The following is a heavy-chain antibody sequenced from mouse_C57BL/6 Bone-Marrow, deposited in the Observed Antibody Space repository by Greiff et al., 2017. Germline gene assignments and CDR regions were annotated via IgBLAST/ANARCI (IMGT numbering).Heavy chain of an antibody. D-gene: IGHD2-4*01. CDR2: INPNYGTT. Sequence: VHVKQSGPELVKPGASVKISCKASGYSFTDYNMNWVKQSTGKSLEWIGVINPNYGTTSYNQKFKGKATLTVDPSSSTAYMQLNSLTSEDSAVYYCARDYDYDYAMDYWGQGTSVTVSS. V-gene: IGHV1-39*01. CDR1: GYSFTDYN. CDR3: ARDYDYDYAMDY. J-gene: IGHJ4*01.